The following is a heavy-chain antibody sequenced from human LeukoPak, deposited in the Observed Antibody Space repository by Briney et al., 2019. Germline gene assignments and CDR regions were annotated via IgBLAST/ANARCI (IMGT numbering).Heavy chain of an antibody. D-gene: IGHD6-13*01. CDR2: IYTSGST. Sequence: PSETLSLTCTVSGGSISSGSYYWSWIRQPAGKGLEWTGRIYTSGSTNYNPSLKSRVTISVDTSKNQFSLKLSSVTAADTAVYYCARGAAAAALDYWGQGTLVTVSS. V-gene: IGHV4-61*02. CDR1: GGSISSGSYY. CDR3: ARGAAAAALDY. J-gene: IGHJ4*02.